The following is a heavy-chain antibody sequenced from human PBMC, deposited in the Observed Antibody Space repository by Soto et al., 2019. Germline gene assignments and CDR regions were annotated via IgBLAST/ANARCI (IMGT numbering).Heavy chain of an antibody. CDR1: GFTFSSYG. J-gene: IGHJ4*02. CDR2: ISYEGSNK. V-gene: IGHV3-30*18. D-gene: IGHD5-18*01. Sequence: QVQLVESGGGVVQPGRSLRLSCAASGFTFSSYGMHWVHQAPGKGLEWVAVISYEGSNKYYADSVKGRFTISRDNSKNTLYLQIDSLRAEDTALYYCAKDQYSYGLHYFDYWGQGTLVTVSS. CDR3: AKDQYSYGLHYFDY.